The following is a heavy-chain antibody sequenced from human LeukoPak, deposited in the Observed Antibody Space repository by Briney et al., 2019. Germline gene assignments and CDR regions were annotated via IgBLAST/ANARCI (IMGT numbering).Heavy chain of an antibody. J-gene: IGHJ5*02. V-gene: IGHV1-69*04. CDR3: ARDVYSSSWIETYNWFDP. CDR2: IIPILGIA. Sequence: ASVKVSCKASGGTFSSYAISWVRQAPGQGLEWMGRIIPILGIADYAQEFQGRVTITADKSTSTAYMELSSLRSEDTAVYYCARDVYSSSWIETYNWFDPWGQGTLVTVSS. CDR1: GGTFSSYA. D-gene: IGHD6-13*01.